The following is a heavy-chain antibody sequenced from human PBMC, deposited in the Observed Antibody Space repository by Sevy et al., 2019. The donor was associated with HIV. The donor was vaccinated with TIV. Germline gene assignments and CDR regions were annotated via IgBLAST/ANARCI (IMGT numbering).Heavy chain of an antibody. J-gene: IGHJ5*02. CDR1: GDSVTSSPHY. CDR2: IYYTGNT. V-gene: IGHV4-61*01. CDR3: ARVVGESCSGGTCSGWFDP. Sequence: SETLSLTCIVSGDSVTSSPHYWTWIRQPPGKGLEWIAYIYYTGNTNYNPSLRDRVTISVDIYKNQFSLKLSSVTAADTAVYYCARVVGESCSGGTCSGWFDPWGQGTQVTVSS. D-gene: IGHD2-15*01.